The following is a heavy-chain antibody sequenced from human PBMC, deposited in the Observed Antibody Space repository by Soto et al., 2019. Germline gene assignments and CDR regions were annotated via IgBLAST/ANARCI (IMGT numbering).Heavy chain of an antibody. CDR1: GFIFRGYA. Sequence: EVQLLESGGGLVQPGGSLRLSCAASGFIFRGYAMTWVRQAPGKGLEWVSGISGSGGSTYYADSVKGRFTISRDNAKSTLYLQMNSLRAEDTAIYYCAKYSDSSGDYYYAMDVWGQGTTVTVSS. CDR2: ISGSGGST. J-gene: IGHJ6*02. D-gene: IGHD6-6*01. V-gene: IGHV3-23*01. CDR3: AKYSDSSGDYYYAMDV.